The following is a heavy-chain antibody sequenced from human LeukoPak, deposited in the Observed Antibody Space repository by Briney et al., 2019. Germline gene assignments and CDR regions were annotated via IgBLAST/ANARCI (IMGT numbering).Heavy chain of an antibody. CDR3: ARSQRYSSSWYFNHAEYFQH. J-gene: IGHJ1*01. CDR2: INHSGST. V-gene: IGHV4-34*01. Sequence: SETLSLTCTVSGGSISGYYWSWIRQPPGKGLEWIGEINHSGSTNYNPSLKSRVTISVDTSKNQFSLKLSSVTAADTAVYYCARSQRYSSSWYFNHAEYFQHWGQGTLVTVSS. D-gene: IGHD6-13*01. CDR1: GGSISGYY.